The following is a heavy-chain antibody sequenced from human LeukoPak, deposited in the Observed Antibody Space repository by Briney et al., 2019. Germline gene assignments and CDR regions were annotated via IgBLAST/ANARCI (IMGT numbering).Heavy chain of an antibody. CDR3: AKEDFWSGPDLLYLDY. Sequence: GGSLRLSCAASGFTFSSYAKSWVRQAPGKTLEWVSAISGSGGSTYYADSVKGRFTISRDNSKNTLYLQMNSLRAEDAAVYYCAKEDFWSGPDLLYLDYWGQGTLVTVSS. CDR2: ISGSGGST. CDR1: GFTFSSYA. J-gene: IGHJ4*02. D-gene: IGHD3-3*01. V-gene: IGHV3-23*01.